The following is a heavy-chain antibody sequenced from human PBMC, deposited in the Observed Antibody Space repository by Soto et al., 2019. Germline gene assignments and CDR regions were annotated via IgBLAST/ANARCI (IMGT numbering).Heavy chain of an antibody. CDR2: ISYDGSNK. CDR1: GFTFSSYA. V-gene: IGHV3-30-3*01. CDR3: ARNRGYSYGQGPGFDY. D-gene: IGHD5-18*01. J-gene: IGHJ4*02. Sequence: GGSLRLSCAASGFTFSSYAMHWVRQAPGKGLEWVAVISYDGSNKYYADSVKGRFTISRDNSKNTLYLQMNSLRAEDTAVYYCARNRGYSYGQGPGFDYWGQGTLVTVSS.